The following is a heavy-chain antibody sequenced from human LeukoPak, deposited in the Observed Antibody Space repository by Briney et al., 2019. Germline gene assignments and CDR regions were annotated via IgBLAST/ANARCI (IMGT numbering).Heavy chain of an antibody. CDR2: IETTGST. CDR1: GASKSTFY. Sequence: SETLSLTCNVSGASKSTFYMSWIRQPAGKGLEWIGRIETTGSTNYNPSLKSRVTMSVDTSKRHFSLRLTSVTAADAAVYYCAVDDRGFDPWGQGTLVTVSS. CDR3: AVDDRGFDP. D-gene: IGHD3-22*01. J-gene: IGHJ5*02. V-gene: IGHV4-4*07.